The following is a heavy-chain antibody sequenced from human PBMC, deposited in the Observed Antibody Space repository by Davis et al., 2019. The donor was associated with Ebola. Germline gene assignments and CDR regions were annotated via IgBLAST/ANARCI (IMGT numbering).Heavy chain of an antibody. Sequence: SVKVSCKASGGTFSSYAISWVRQAPGHGLEWMGGIIPIFGTANYAQKFQGRVTITADESTSTAYMELSSLRSEETAVYYCALVTPPHRGYCSGGSCYSFGWFDPWGQGTLVTVSS. J-gene: IGHJ5*02. CDR3: ALVTPPHRGYCSGGSCYSFGWFDP. CDR1: GGTFSSYA. D-gene: IGHD2-15*01. V-gene: IGHV1-69*13. CDR2: IIPIFGTA.